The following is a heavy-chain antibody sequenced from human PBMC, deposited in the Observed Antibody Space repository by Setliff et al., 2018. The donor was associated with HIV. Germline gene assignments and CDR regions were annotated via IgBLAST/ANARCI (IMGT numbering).Heavy chain of an antibody. CDR2: IGTGGDT. CDR1: GITVSSNY. CDR3: TRELNGHTSSHYYFGLDV. V-gene: IGHV3-13*01. D-gene: IGHD6-6*01. Sequence: GGSLRLSCAASGITVSSNYMSWVRQAPGTGLEWVSAIGTGGDTYYADSVKGRFTISRENAKNSLYLQMNNVRAGDTAVYYCTRELNGHTSSHYYFGLDVWGQGTTVTVSS. J-gene: IGHJ6*02.